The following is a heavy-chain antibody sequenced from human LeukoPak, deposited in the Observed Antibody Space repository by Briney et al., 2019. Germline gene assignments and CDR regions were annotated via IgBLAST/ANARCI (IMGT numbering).Heavy chain of an antibody. CDR2: IRYDGSNK. J-gene: IGHJ3*02. CDR1: GFTFSSYG. D-gene: IGHD4-17*01. V-gene: IGHV3-30*02. CDR3: AKRPLLNYGDYVWSAFDI. Sequence: AGGSLRLSCAASGFTFSSYGMHWVRQAPGKGLEWVAFIRYDGSNKYYADSVKGRFTISRDNSKNTLYLQMNSLRAEDTAVYYCAKRPLLNYGDYVWSAFDIWGQGTMVTVSS.